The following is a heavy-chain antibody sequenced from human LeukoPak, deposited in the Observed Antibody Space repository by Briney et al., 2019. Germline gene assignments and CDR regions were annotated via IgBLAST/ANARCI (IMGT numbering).Heavy chain of an antibody. CDR2: FYPGDSDT. V-gene: IGHV5-51*01. J-gene: IGHJ4*02. Sequence: GASLKISCQGSGSTFTSYWIGWVRQLPGKGLEWMGIFYPGDSDTRYSPSFQGQVTISADKSISTAYLQWSSLKASDTAMYYCARLGGEWEDYWGQGTLVSVSS. CDR1: GSTFTSYW. CDR3: ARLGGEWEDY. D-gene: IGHD1-26*01.